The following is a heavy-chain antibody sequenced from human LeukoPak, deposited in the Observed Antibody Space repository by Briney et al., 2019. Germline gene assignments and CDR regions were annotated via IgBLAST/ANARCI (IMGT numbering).Heavy chain of an antibody. CDR1: GFTFSNAW. Sequence: GGSLRLSCAASGFTFSNAWMSWVRQAPGKGLEWVGRIKSKIDDGTTDYAVHVKGRFTISRDDAKNTVFLQMNSLKTEDTAVYYCTTEGGWALRNFDYWGQGTLVTVSS. J-gene: IGHJ4*02. V-gene: IGHV3-15*01. D-gene: IGHD1-26*01. CDR2: IKSKIDDGTT. CDR3: TTEGGWALRNFDY.